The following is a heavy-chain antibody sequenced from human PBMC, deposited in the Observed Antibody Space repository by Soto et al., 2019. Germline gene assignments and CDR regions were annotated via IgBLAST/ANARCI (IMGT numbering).Heavy chain of an antibody. CDR2: IYSGGST. J-gene: IGHJ4*02. D-gene: IGHD2-21*01. CDR3: ARMTGPMAINDIDF. V-gene: IGHV3-53*04. Sequence: EVQLVESGGGLVQPGGSLRLSCAASGFTVSSNYMSWVRQAPGKGLEWVSVIYSGGSTYYADSVKGRFTISRHNSKNTLYLQMNSLRAEDTAVYYWARMTGPMAINDIDFWGQGTLVTVSS. CDR1: GFTVSSNY.